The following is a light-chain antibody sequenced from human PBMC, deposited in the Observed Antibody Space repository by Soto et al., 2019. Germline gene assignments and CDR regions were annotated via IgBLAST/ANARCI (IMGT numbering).Light chain of an antibody. CDR3: QQYGSAPLT. V-gene: IGKV3-20*01. J-gene: IGKJ4*01. Sequence: DIVLTQSPGTLSLSPGERATLSCRASQSVAGSYLAWYQHQRGQAPRLLIYAASSRATGIPDRFSGTGSGTDFTLTISRLEPEDFALDNCQQYGSAPLTFGGGTKVEIK. CDR1: QSVAGSY. CDR2: AAS.